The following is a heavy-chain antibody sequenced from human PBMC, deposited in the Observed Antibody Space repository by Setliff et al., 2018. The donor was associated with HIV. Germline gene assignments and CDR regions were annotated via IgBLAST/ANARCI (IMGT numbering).Heavy chain of an antibody. J-gene: IGHJ5*02. CDR2: INVGSGKT. Sequence: ASVKVSCKASGYSFINHAMHWVCQAPGQRLEWMGWINVGSGKTQYSQEFQGRVTITRDTSATTAYMELSSLTSEDTAVYYCARDGCSGQRCYLFNWFDPWGQGTLVTVSS. CDR1: GYSFINHA. CDR3: ARDGCSGQRCYLFNWFDP. V-gene: IGHV1-3*01. D-gene: IGHD2-15*01.